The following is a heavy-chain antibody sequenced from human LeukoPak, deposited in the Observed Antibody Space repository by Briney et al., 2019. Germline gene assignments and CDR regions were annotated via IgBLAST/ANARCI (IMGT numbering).Heavy chain of an antibody. J-gene: IGHJ4*02. Sequence: PGGSLRLSCAASGFTFDDYAMHWVRQAPGKGLEWVSGISWNSGSIGYADSVKGRFTISRDNSKNTLYLQMNSLRAEDTAVYYCAKRGYSYGYVDYWGQGTLVTVSS. CDR2: ISWNSGSI. V-gene: IGHV3-9*01. CDR1: GFTFDDYA. CDR3: AKRGYSYGYVDY. D-gene: IGHD5-18*01.